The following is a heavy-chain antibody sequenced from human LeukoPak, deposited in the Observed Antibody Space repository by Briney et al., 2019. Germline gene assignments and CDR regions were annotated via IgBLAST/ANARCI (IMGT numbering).Heavy chain of an antibody. Sequence: GGSLRLSCAASGFTFSVYGMNWVRQAPGKGLEWISYISSSTSTINYADSVKGRFTISRDNANDSLFLQMNSLRVDDTAVYYCARDHCSSTSCYPGIVDYWGQGTLVTVSS. V-gene: IGHV3-48*01. CDR2: ISSSTSTI. J-gene: IGHJ4*02. CDR3: ARDHCSSTSCYPGIVDY. D-gene: IGHD2-2*01. CDR1: GFTFSVYG.